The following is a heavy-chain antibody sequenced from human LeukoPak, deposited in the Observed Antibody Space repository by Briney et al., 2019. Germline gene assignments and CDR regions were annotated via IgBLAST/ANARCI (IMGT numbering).Heavy chain of an antibody. J-gene: IGHJ4*02. Sequence: PGGSLRLSCAASGFSFRTTYMSWVRQAPGKGLEWVSVLYTGGGTDHSDSVKGRFTISRDNSKNTLSLQMNSLRVEDTAIYYCTRSGYRHPYHFDSWGQGTLVSVSS. CDR1: GFSFRTTY. CDR2: LYTGGGT. D-gene: IGHD3-22*01. V-gene: IGHV3-53*01. CDR3: TRSGYRHPYHFDS.